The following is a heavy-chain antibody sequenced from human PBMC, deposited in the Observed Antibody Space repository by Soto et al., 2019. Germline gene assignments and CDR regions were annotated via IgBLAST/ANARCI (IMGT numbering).Heavy chain of an antibody. V-gene: IGHV3-30*03. D-gene: IGHD3-22*01. CDR1: GFIFSSYG. CDR3: ARVPYDSSGLRLLPTGDY. Sequence: QVQLVESRGGVVQPGRSRRLSCTVSGFIFSSYGMHWVRQAPGKGLEWVAVISYDGSNKYYADSVKGRFTISRDNSKNTLYLQMNSLRAEDTAVYYCARVPYDSSGLRLLPTGDYWGQGTLVTVSS. J-gene: IGHJ4*02. CDR2: ISYDGSNK.